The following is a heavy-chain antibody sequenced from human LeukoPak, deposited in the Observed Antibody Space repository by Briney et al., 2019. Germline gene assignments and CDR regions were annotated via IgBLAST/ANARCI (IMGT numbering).Heavy chain of an antibody. CDR3: ARRLTQYDCFDP. CDR1: GGSLSSYY. D-gene: IGHD2-2*01. V-gene: IGHV4-59*12. Sequence: SETLSLTCTVSGGSLSSYYWSWIRQPPGKRLEWIGSIYSSGSTNYNPSLKSRVTMSIDTSKNQFSLHLNSVTPEDTAVYYCARRLTQYDCFDPWGQGILVTVSS. CDR2: IYSSGST. J-gene: IGHJ5*02.